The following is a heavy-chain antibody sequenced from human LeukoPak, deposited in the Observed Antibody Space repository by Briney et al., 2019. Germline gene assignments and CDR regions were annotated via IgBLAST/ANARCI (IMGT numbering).Heavy chain of an antibody. V-gene: IGHV1-2*02. Sequence: ASMKVSCKASGYTFTGYYIFWVRQAPGQGLEWMGWINPKSGATNNAQRFQGRVTMTRDTSINTAYMELSRLTSDDTAVYYCAPDVRDWGQGTLVTVSP. CDR3: APDVRD. CDR2: INPKSGAT. CDR1: GYTFTGYY. J-gene: IGHJ4*02.